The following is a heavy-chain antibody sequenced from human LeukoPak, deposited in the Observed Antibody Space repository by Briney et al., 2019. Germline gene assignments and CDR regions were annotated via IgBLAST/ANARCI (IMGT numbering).Heavy chain of an antibody. CDR1: GFSLTELS. V-gene: IGHV1-24*01. CDR2: FNPRDGET. CDR3: ATSDRQFCSPTSCYMPFDY. J-gene: IGHJ4*02. Sequence: ASVRVSCKVSGFSLTELSMHWGRQAPGKGPEWMGGFNPRDGETYFAQNFQGRVTLTEDTSTDTSSMELRSLKSDDTAVYYCATSDRQFCSPTSCYMPFDYWGQGTLVTVSS. D-gene: IGHD2-2*02.